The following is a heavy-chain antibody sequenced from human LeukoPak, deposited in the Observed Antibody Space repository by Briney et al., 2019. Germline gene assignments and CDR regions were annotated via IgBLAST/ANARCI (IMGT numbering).Heavy chain of an antibody. CDR2: IYHSGST. CDR1: GYSTSSGYY. Sequence: SETLSLTCTVSGYSTSSGYYWGWIRQPPGKGLEWIGSIYHSGSTYYNPSLKSRVTISVDTSKNQFSLKLSSVTAADTAVYYCAVTMVRGVICYFDYWGQGTLVTVSS. D-gene: IGHD3-10*01. CDR3: AVTMVRGVICYFDY. V-gene: IGHV4-38-2*02. J-gene: IGHJ4*02.